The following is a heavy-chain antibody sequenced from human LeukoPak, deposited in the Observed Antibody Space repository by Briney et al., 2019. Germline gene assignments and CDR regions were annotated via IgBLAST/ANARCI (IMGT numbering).Heavy chain of an antibody. J-gene: IGHJ5*02. CDR3: AKDGLRFLEWLPNWFDP. D-gene: IGHD3-3*01. CDR2: ISYDGSNK. V-gene: IGHV3-30*18. CDR1: GFTFSSYG. Sequence: GGSLRLSCAASGFTFSSYGMHWVRQAPGKGLEWVAVISYDGSNKYYADSVKGRFTISRDNSKNTLYLQMNSLRAEDTAVYYCAKDGLRFLEWLPNWFDPWGQETLVTVSS.